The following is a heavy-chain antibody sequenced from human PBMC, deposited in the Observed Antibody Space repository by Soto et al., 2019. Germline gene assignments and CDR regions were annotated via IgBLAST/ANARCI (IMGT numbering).Heavy chain of an antibody. CDR3: ARGVRRAFDR. V-gene: IGHV3-74*01. Sequence: EVQLVESGGGLVRPGGSLRLSCAASGFTFSYYWMHWVRQAPGKGLVWVSRIHSDGSSTTYADFVKGRFIISRDNDNNTVDLLKNSERVEDTGVYYCARGVRRAFDRWGQGTVGTVAS. CDR1: GFTFSYYW. J-gene: IGHJ3*01. CDR2: IHSDGSST.